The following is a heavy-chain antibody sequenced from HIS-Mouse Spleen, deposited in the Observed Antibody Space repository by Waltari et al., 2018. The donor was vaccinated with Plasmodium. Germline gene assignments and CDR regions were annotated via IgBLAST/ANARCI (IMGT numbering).Heavy chain of an antibody. Sequence: EVQLVESGGGLVQPGGSLRLSCAAPGFTFSSYWMGWVRQAPGEGLEWVAKKKQDGSEKYYVDSVKGRFTISRDNAKNSLYLQMNSLRAEDTAVYYCARKLQLLDYWGQGTLVTVSS. V-gene: IGHV3-7*01. D-gene: IGHD5-18*01. CDR3: ARKLQLLDY. CDR1: GFTFSSYW. CDR2: KKQDGSEK. J-gene: IGHJ4*02.